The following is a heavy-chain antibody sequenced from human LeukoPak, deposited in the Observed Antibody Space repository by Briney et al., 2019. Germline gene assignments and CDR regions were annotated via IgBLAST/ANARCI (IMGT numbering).Heavy chain of an antibody. Sequence: GGSLRLSCAASGFTFDDYAMHWVRRAPGKGLEWVSLIRGDGTSTYYADSVKGRFTISRDNSKNSLYLQMNSLRTEDTALYYCAKAGGNYPISGWFDSWGRGTVVSLSS. D-gene: IGHD1-26*01. CDR3: AKAGGNYPISGWFDS. V-gene: IGHV3-43*02. J-gene: IGHJ5*01. CDR1: GFTFDDYA. CDR2: IRGDGTST.